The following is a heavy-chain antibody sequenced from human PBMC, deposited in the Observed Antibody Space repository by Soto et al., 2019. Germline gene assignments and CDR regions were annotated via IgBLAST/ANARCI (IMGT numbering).Heavy chain of an antibody. V-gene: IGHV4-39*01. Sequence: SETLSLTCTVSGGCISTSSYFWGWIRQPPGKRLEWIGSIYYSGSTYYNPSLKSRVTISVDTSKNQFSLKLSSVTAADTAVYYCARRGYCSSTSCRRDFDYWGQGTQVTVSS. J-gene: IGHJ4*02. CDR2: IYYSGST. CDR3: ARRGYCSSTSCRRDFDY. D-gene: IGHD2-2*01. CDR1: GGCISTSSYF.